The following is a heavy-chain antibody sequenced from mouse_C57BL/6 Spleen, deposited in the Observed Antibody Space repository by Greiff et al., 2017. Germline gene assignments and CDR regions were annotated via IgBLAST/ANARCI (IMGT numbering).Heavy chain of an antibody. CDR2: IDPENGDT. V-gene: IGHV14-4*01. J-gene: IGHJ4*01. Sequence: VQLQQSGAELVRPGASVTLSCTASGFNIKDDYMHWVKQRPEQGLEWIGWIDPENGDTEYASKFQGKATITADTSSNTAYLQLSSLTSEDTAVYYCTTSSSYAMDYWGQGTSVTVSS. CDR1: GFNIKDDY. CDR3: TTSSSYAMDY. D-gene: IGHD1-1*01.